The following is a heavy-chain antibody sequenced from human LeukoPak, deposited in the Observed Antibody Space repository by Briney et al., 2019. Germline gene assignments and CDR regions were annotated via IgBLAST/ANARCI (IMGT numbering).Heavy chain of an antibody. V-gene: IGHV4-59*02. CDR1: GFTVSSNY. CDR3: ARGRAGMDY. D-gene: IGHD6-13*01. J-gene: IGHJ4*02. CDR2: IYYSGST. Sequence: GSLRLSCAASGFTVSSNYMSWIRQPPGKGLEWIGSIYYSGSTNYNPSLKSRVTISVDTSKNQFSLKLRSVTAADTAVYYCARGRAGMDYWGQGTLVTVSS.